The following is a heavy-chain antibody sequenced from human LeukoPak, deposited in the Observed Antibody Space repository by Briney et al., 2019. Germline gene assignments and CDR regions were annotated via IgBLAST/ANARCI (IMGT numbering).Heavy chain of an antibody. CDR2: MNPNSGNT. J-gene: IGHJ5*02. CDR3: ARDAVASGGWFDP. CDR1: GYTFTSYD. D-gene: IGHD6-19*01. V-gene: IGHV1-8*01. Sequence: ASVKVSCKASGYTFTSYDINWVRQATGQGFEWMGWMNPNSGNTGYAQKFQGRVTMTRNTSISTAYMELYSLTSEDTAVYYCARDAVASGGWFDPWGQGTLVTVSS.